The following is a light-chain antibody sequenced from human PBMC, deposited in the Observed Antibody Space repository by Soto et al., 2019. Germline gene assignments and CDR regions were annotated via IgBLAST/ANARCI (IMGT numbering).Light chain of an antibody. CDR3: QQYNNWWT. CDR2: GAS. Sequence: IVMTQSPATLSVSPGERVTLSCRASQSVSTNLAWYQQKPGQAPRLLISGASTRATAIPARFSGSGSGTEFTLTISSLQSEDFAVYYCQQYNNWWTFGQGTKVEIK. V-gene: IGKV3-15*01. J-gene: IGKJ1*01. CDR1: QSVSTN.